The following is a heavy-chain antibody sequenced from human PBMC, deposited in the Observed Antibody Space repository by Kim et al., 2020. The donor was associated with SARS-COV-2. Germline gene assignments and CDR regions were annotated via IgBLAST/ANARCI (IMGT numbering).Heavy chain of an antibody. CDR2: IKQDGSEK. V-gene: IGHV3-7*03. CDR1: GFTFSSYW. J-gene: IGHJ6*02. CDR3: ASISSGYYDFWSGYPEMDV. Sequence: GGSLRLSCAASGFTFSSYWMSWVRQAPGKGLEWVANIKQDGSEKYYVDSVKGRFTISRDNAKNSLYLQMNSLRAEDTAVYYCASISSGYYDFWSGYPEMDVWGQGTTVTVSS. D-gene: IGHD3-3*01.